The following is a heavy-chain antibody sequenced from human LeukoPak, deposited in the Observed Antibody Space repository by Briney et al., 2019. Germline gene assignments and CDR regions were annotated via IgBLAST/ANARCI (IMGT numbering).Heavy chain of an antibody. V-gene: IGHV3-30*18. CDR3: AKDPYSYASGRATFDF. Sequence: PGGSLRLSCAASGFTFSAYDMHWVRQAPGKGLEWVALISFLGSEKDYADSVKGRFTISRDNPKNTLYLQMNSLRPDDTAVYYCAKDPYSYASGRATFDFWGQGALVTVSS. J-gene: IGHJ4*02. CDR2: ISFLGSEK. D-gene: IGHD3-10*01. CDR1: GFTFSAYD.